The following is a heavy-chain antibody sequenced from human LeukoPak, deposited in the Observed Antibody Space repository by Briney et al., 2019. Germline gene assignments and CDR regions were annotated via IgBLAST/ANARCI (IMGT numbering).Heavy chain of an antibody. CDR2: INHSGST. D-gene: IGHD1-1*01. V-gene: IGHV4-34*01. CDR1: GGSFSGYY. J-gene: IGHJ3*02. CDR3: ARDQLERVDGAFDI. Sequence: SETLSLTCAVYGGSFSGYYWSWIRQPPGKGLEWIGEINHSGSTNYNPSLKSRVTISVDTSKNQFSLKLSSVTAADTAVYYCARDQLERVDGAFDIWGQGTLVTVSS.